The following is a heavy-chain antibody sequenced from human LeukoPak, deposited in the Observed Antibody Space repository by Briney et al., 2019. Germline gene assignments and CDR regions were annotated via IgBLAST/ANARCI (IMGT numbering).Heavy chain of an antibody. CDR3: ARGGTFGVDISDY. CDR1: GFTFSTYS. D-gene: IGHD3-3*01. V-gene: IGHV3-21*01. J-gene: IGHJ4*02. CDR2: ISSSSRNT. Sequence: PGGSLRLSCAVSGFTFSTYSMTWVRQAPGKGLEWVSSISSSSRNTYYADSVKGRFTISRDNAKNSLYLQMNSLRAEDTAVYYCARGGTFGVDISDYWGQGTLVTVSS.